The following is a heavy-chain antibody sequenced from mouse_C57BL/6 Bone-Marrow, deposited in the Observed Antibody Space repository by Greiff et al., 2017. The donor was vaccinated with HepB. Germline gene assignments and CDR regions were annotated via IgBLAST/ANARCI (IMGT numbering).Heavy chain of an antibody. Sequence: QVQLKQPGAELVKPGASVKLSCKASGYTFTSYWMQWVKQRPGQGLEWIGEIDPSDSYTNYNQKFKGKATLTVDTSSSTAYMQLSSLTSEDSAVYYGARSGASGTGAMDYWGQGTSVTVSS. CDR2: IDPSDSYT. D-gene: IGHD3-2*02. J-gene: IGHJ4*01. V-gene: IGHV1-50*01. CDR3: ARSGASGTGAMDY. CDR1: GYTFTSYW.